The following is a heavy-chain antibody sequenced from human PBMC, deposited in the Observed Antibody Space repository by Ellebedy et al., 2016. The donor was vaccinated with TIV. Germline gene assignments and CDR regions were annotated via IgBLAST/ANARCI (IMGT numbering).Heavy chain of an antibody. Sequence: GESLKISCAASGFTFSDYYMSWIRQAPGKGLEWVSYISSSGSTIYYADSVKGRFTISRDNAKNSLFLQMNSLRAEDTAVYYCARDIVVVPAARRPYYYSGMDVWGQGTTVTVSS. CDR3: ARDIVVVPAARRPYYYSGMDV. D-gene: IGHD2-2*01. CDR2: ISSSGSTI. V-gene: IGHV3-11*04. J-gene: IGHJ6*02. CDR1: GFTFSDYY.